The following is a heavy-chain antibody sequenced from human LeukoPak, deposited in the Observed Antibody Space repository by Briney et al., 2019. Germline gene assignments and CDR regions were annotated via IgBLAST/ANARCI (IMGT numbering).Heavy chain of an antibody. V-gene: IGHV4-39*01. Sequence: PSETLSLTCTVSGDSIISSSYYWGWIRQPPGKGLEWIGSIYYSGSTYYNSSLKSRVTISVDTSKNQFSLKLSSVTAADTAVYYCARRINDFWSGQYRYYFDYWGQGTLVTVSS. CDR2: IYYSGST. CDR3: ARRINDFWSGQYRYYFDY. J-gene: IGHJ4*02. D-gene: IGHD3-3*01. CDR1: GDSIISSSYY.